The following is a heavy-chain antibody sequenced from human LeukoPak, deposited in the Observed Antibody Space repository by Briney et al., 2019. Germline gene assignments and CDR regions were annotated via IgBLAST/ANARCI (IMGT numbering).Heavy chain of an antibody. CDR1: GCTFSSYA. D-gene: IGHD6-13*01. CDR2: IIPNFGTA. Sequence: SVKVSCKASGCTFSSYAISWVRQAPGQGLEWMGGIIPNFGTANYAQKFQGRVTITADKSTSTAYMELSSLRSEDTAVYYCARGLLYSSSWYGVYFDYWGQGTLVTVSS. CDR3: ARGLLYSSSWYGVYFDY. J-gene: IGHJ4*02. V-gene: IGHV1-69*06.